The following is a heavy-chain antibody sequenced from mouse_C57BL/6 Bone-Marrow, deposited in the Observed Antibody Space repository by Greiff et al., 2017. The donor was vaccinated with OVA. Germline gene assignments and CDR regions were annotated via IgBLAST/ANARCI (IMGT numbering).Heavy chain of an antibody. J-gene: IGHJ1*03. Sequence: DVKLVESGGGLVQPGGSLKLSCAASGFTFSDYYMYWVRQTPEKRLAWVAYISNGGGSTYYPDTVKGRFTISRDNAKNTLYLQMSRLKSEDTAMYYCARRGAPWYFDVWGTGTTVTVSS. CDR1: GFTFSDYY. CDR2: ISNGGGST. D-gene: IGHD3-1*01. CDR3: ARRGAPWYFDV. V-gene: IGHV5-12*01.